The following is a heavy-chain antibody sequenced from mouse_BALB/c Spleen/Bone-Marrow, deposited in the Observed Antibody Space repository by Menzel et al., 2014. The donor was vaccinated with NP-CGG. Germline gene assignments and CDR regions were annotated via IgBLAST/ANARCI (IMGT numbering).Heavy chain of an antibody. CDR2: ISDGVSYA. CDR1: GSTFSDYY. Sequence: EVKLVESGGGLVKPGGSLKLSCAASGSTFSDYYMFWVRQTPEKRLEWVATISDGVSYAYYPDSVKGRFTISRDNARNNLYLQMSSLKSEDTAMYYCARAPPYDFYAMDYWGQGTSVTVSS. CDR3: ARAPPYDFYAMDY. D-gene: IGHD2-13*01. J-gene: IGHJ4*01. V-gene: IGHV5-4*02.